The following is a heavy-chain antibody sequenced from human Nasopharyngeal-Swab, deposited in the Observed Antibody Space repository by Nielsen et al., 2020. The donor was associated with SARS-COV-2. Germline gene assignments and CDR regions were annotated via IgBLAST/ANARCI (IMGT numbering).Heavy chain of an antibody. V-gene: IGHV1-24*01. CDR3: ASEGSGVFGVVIYAFDI. Sequence: ASVKVSCQVSGYTLAVLPIHWVRQSPGKGLAWMGTVVPEYVEPIYAQNFQGRVTMTEDTSTYTAYLELSSLRSEDTAVYYCASEGSGVFGVVIYAFDIWGPGTLVTVSS. J-gene: IGHJ3*02. D-gene: IGHD3-3*01. CDR2: VVPEYVEP. CDR1: GYTLAVLP.